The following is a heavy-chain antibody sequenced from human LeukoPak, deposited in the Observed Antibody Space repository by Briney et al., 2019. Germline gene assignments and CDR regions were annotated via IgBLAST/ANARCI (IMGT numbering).Heavy chain of an antibody. Sequence: GGSLRLSCAASGFTFDDYGMSWVRQAPGKGLEWVSGINWNGGSTGYADSVKGRFTTSRDNAKNSLYLQMNSLRAEDTALYYCARAPHSSSWPNTYYYYMDVWGKGTTVTVSS. CDR2: INWNGGST. J-gene: IGHJ6*03. D-gene: IGHD6-13*01. V-gene: IGHV3-20*04. CDR3: ARAPHSSSWPNTYYYYMDV. CDR1: GFTFDDYG.